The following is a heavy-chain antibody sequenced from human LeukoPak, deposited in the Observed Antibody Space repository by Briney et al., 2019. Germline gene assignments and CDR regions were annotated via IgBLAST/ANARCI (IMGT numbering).Heavy chain of an antibody. D-gene: IGHD4-17*01. CDR3: ARQDYGDYPPGY. CDR2: IDYSGTS. Sequence: SETLSLTCTVSGGSVSGYFWNWIRRPPGKGLEWIGYIDYSGTSNYNPSLQSRVTISVDTSKNQVSLRLSSVTAADTAVYYCARQDYGDYPPGYWGQGTLVTVSS. J-gene: IGHJ4*02. CDR1: GGSVSGYF. V-gene: IGHV4-59*02.